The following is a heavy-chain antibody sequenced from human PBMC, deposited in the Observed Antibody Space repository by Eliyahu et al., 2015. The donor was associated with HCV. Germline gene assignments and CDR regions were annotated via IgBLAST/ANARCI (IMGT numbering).Heavy chain of an antibody. CDR2: IHYSGSP. J-gene: IGHJ5*02. CDR1: GGSITTYY. V-gene: IGHV4-59*01. CDR3: ASGGGGIAVAGTGGWFDP. D-gene: IGHD6-19*01. Sequence: QVQLQESGPGLVQPSETLSLTCIVSGGSITTYYWSWIRQPPGKGLEWIGYIHYSGSPNYTPSLKSRVTIPVDTSKNQFSLKLSSVTAADTAVYYCASGGGGIAVAGTGGWFDPWGQGTLVTVSS.